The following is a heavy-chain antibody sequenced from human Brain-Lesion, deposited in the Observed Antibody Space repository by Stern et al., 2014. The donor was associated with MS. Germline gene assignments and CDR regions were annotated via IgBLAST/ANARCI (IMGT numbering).Heavy chain of an antibody. D-gene: IGHD3-22*01. Sequence: VQLVESGGVVVQPGGSLRLSCAASGFTFDDYGMHWVRQAPGKGLEWVSLISWDGGSTYYADSVKGRFTISRDNSKNSLYLQMNSLGAEDTALYYCAKDIGDSSGYLDYWRQGTLVTVSS. CDR1: GFTFDDYG. CDR2: ISWDGGST. J-gene: IGHJ4*02. CDR3: AKDIGDSSGYLDY. V-gene: IGHV3-43D*03.